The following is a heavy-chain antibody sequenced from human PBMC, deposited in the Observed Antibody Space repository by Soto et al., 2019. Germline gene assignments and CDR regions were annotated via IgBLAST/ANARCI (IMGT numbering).Heavy chain of an antibody. CDR1: GASIRRYH. J-gene: IGHJ5*02. CDR3: AKDVSSRRWFDP. Sequence: QVQLQESGPGLVKPSETLSLTCAVSGASIRRYHWSWIRQPAGKGLEWIGRMQHTGDTNYNPSLKSRVTMSVDTSKNQISLKMTSLTAADTAVYFCAKDVSSRRWFDPWGQGILVIVSS. CDR2: MQHTGDT. D-gene: IGHD3-16*01. V-gene: IGHV4-4*07.